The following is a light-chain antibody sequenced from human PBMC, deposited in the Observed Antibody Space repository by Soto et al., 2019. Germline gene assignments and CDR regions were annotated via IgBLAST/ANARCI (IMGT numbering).Light chain of an antibody. J-gene: IGKJ5*01. CDR3: QQHGTSPIT. V-gene: IGKV3-20*01. CDR1: QSVRSGH. Sequence: EIVLTQSPDTLSLSPGERATLSCRASQSVRSGHLAWYQQKPGQAPRLVIFDASSRASGTPERFSGSGSGTDFTLTITRLEPEDFAVYYCQQHGTSPITFGQGTRLEIK. CDR2: DAS.